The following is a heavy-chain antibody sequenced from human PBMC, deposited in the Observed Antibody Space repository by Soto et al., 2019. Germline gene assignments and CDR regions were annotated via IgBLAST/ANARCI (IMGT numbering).Heavy chain of an antibody. CDR2: IDPNSGGT. D-gene: IGHD6-13*01. J-gene: IGHJ6*02. Sequence: GXSVKVSCKASVYTFTCYYMHWVRQAPGQGLEWMGWIDPNSGGTNYAQKFQGWVTMTRDTSISTAYMELSRLRSDDTAVYYCAREISTEYSSSWPDAYYYGMDVWGQGPTVTVSS. CDR1: VYTFTCYY. V-gene: IGHV1-2*04. CDR3: AREISTEYSSSWPDAYYYGMDV.